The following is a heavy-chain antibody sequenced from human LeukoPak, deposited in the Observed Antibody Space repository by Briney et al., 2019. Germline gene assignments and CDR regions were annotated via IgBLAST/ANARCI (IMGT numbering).Heavy chain of an antibody. V-gene: IGHV3-23*01. CDR1: GFTFSSYA. CDR2: ISGSGGST. J-gene: IGHJ4*02. CDR3: AKTDFWSGYIDY. Sequence: GGSLRLSCAASGFTFSSYAMSWVRQAPGKGLEWVSAISGSGGSTYYADSAKGRFTISRDNSKNTLYLQMNSLRAEDTAVYYCAKTDFWSGYIDYWGQGTLVTVSS. D-gene: IGHD3-3*01.